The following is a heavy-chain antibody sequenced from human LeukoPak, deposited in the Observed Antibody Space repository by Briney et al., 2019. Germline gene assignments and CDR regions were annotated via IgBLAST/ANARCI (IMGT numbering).Heavy chain of an antibody. CDR1: GFTFRSYA. Sequence: SGGSLRLSCAASGFTFRSYAVTWVRQAPGKGLEWVSEISNIATINYADSVKGRFTMSRDNSKNTLYLQMNSLRAEDTAVYYCAKDLFRSIFGENVWGQGTTVTVSS. D-gene: IGHD3-10*01. CDR3: AKDLFRSIFGENV. CDR2: ISNIATI. V-gene: IGHV3-23*01. J-gene: IGHJ6*02.